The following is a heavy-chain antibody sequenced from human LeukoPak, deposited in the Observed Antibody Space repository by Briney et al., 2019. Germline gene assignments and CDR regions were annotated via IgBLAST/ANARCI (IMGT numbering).Heavy chain of an antibody. CDR2: IYYSGST. CDR1: GGSISSGGYY. Sequence: SETLSLTCTVSGGSISSGGYYWSWIRQHPGKGLEWIGYIYYSGSTYYNPSLKSRVTISVDTSKNQFSLKLSSVTAADTAVYYCARVGGSYYDILTGQYYFDYWGQGTLVTVSS. CDR3: ARVGGSYYDILTGQYYFDY. J-gene: IGHJ4*02. D-gene: IGHD3-9*01. V-gene: IGHV4-31*03.